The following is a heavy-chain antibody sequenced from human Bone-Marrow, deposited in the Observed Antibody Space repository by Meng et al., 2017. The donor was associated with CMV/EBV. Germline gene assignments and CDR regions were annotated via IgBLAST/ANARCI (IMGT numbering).Heavy chain of an antibody. J-gene: IGHJ6*01. CDR3: ARARTVTKTMDV. CDR2: ISWNSGSI. CDR1: GFTFDDYA. D-gene: IGHD4-11*01. V-gene: IGHV3-9*01. Sequence: GGSLRLSCAASGFTFDDYAMHWVRQAPGKGLEWVSGISWNSGSIGYADSVKGRFTISRDNAKNSLYLQMNGLRAEDTAVYYCARARTVTKTMDVWGQGPTVTGYS.